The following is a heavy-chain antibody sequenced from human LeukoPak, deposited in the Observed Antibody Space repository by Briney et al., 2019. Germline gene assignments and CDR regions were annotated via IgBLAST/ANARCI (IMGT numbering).Heavy chain of an antibody. V-gene: IGHV1-69*13. J-gene: IGHJ4*02. Sequence: SVKVSCKASGGTFSSYAISWVRQAPGQGLEWMGGIIPIFGTANYAQKFQGRVTITADESTSTAYMELNSLNTEDTAVYYCTTDTVAGTDYWGQGTLVTVSS. CDR1: GGTFSSYA. CDR3: TTDTVAGTDY. CDR2: IIPIFGTA. D-gene: IGHD6-19*01.